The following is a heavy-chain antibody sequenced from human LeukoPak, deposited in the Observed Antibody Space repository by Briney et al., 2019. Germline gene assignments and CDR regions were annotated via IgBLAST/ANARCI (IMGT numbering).Heavy chain of an antibody. Sequence: SVKVSCKASGGTFSSYAISWVRQAPGQGLEWMGRVIPIFGTANYAQKFQGRVTITTDESTSTAYMELSSLRSEDTTVYYCARDLSYCGGDCFRGGFDYWGQGTLVTVSS. V-gene: IGHV1-69*05. D-gene: IGHD2-21*02. CDR1: GGTFSSYA. J-gene: IGHJ4*02. CDR2: VIPIFGTA. CDR3: ARDLSYCGGDCFRGGFDY.